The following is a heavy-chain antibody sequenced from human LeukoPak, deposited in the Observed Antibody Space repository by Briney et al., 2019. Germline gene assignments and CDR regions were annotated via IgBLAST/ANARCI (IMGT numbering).Heavy chain of an antibody. D-gene: IGHD3-22*01. V-gene: IGHV4-39*07. CDR1: GGSISSGSYY. CDR3: ARGREYYDSSGYYFAFDI. CDR2: INHSGST. J-gene: IGHJ3*02. Sequence: PSETLSLTCTVSGGSISSGSYYWSWIRQPPGKGLEWIGEINHSGSTNYNPSLKSRVTISVDTSKNQFSLKLSSVTAADTAVYYCARGREYYDSSGYYFAFDIWGQGTMVTVSS.